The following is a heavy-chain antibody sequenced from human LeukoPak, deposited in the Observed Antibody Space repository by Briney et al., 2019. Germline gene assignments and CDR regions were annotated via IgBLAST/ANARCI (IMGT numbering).Heavy chain of an antibody. V-gene: IGHV3-23*01. Sequence: PGGSLRLSCAASGFTFSSYGMNWVRQAPGKGLEWVSAICSNDNNTYYANSVKGRFTISRDNSKNTVFLQMNSLRAEDTAVYSCAKEAFTSPGHYRNWLGPWGQGTLVTVSS. D-gene: IGHD2-2*01. CDR1: GFTFSSYG. J-gene: IGHJ5*02. CDR2: ICSNDNNT. CDR3: AKEAFTSPGHYRNWLGP.